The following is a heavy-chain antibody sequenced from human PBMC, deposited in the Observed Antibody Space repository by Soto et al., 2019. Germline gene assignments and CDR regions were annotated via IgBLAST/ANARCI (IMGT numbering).Heavy chain of an antibody. CDR2: IYSGGST. CDR3: ARADGGPKGGGAFDY. D-gene: IGHD2-15*01. V-gene: IGHV3-53*01. CDR1: GFTVSSNY. J-gene: IGHJ4*02. Sequence: EVQLVESGGGLIQPGGSLRLSCAASGFTVSSNYMSWVRQAPGKGLEWVSVIYSGGSTYYADSVKGRFTISRDNSKNTLYLQMNSLRAEDTAVYYCARADGGPKGGGAFDYWGQGTLVTVSS.